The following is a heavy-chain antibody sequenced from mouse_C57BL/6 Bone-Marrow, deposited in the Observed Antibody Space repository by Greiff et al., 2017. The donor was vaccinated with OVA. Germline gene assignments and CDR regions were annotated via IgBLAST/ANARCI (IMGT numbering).Heavy chain of an antibody. D-gene: IGHD1-1*01. Sequence: EVKLQESGPELVKPGASVKISCKASGYSFTGYYMNWVKQSPEKSLEWIGEINPSTGGTTYNQKFKAKATLTVDKSSSTAYMQLKSLTSEDSAVYYCARDYYGSRADYWGQGTTLTVSS. CDR1: GYSFTGYY. V-gene: IGHV1-42*01. CDR2: INPSTGGT. CDR3: ARDYYGSRADY. J-gene: IGHJ2*01.